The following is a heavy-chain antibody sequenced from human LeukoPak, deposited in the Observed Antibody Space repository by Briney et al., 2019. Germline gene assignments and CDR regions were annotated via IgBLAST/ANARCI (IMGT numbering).Heavy chain of an antibody. CDR3: ARSGRTYYYDSSGFQH. D-gene: IGHD3-22*01. CDR2: ISACNGNT. J-gene: IGHJ1*01. V-gene: IGHV1-18*01. CDR1: GYTFTSYG. Sequence: GASVKVSCKASGYTFTSYGISWVRQAPGQGLEWMGWISACNGNTNYAQKLQGRVTMTTDTSTSTAYMELRSLRSDDTAVYYCARSGRTYYYDSSGFQHWGQGTLVTVSS.